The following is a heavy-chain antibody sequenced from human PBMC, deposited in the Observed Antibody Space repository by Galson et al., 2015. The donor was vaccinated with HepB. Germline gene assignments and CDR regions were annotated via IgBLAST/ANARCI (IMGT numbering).Heavy chain of an antibody. CDR2: IKSDGSST. CDR1: GFTLSGYW. D-gene: IGHD2-15*01. V-gene: IGHV3-74*01. CDR3: AREGISCTSGSCYLAAFDI. Sequence: SLRLSCAASGFTLSGYWMHWVRQDPGKGLVQVSRIKSDGSSTAYADSVKGRFTISRDNARSTLYLQMNSLRVEDTAVYYCAREGISCTSGSCYLAAFDIWGQGTMVTVGS. J-gene: IGHJ3*02.